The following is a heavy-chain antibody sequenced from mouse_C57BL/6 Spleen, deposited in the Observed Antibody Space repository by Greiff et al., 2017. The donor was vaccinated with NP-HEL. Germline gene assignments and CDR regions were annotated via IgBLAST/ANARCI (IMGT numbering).Heavy chain of an antibody. Sequence: EVQVVESGAGLVKPGGSLKLSCAASGFTFSSYAMSWVRPPPEKRLAWVAYLSSGGDYIYYADTVKGRFTISRDNARNTLYLQMSSRKSEDTAMYYCTRDNYGSSPDFDVWGTGTTVTVSS. D-gene: IGHD1-1*01. CDR3: TRDNYGSSPDFDV. CDR1: GFTFSSYA. V-gene: IGHV5-9-1*02. CDR2: LSSGGDYI. J-gene: IGHJ1*03.